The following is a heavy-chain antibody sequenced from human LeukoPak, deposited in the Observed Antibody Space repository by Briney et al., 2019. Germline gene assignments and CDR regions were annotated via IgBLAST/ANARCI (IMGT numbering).Heavy chain of an antibody. D-gene: IGHD2-2*01. J-gene: IGHJ4*02. CDR1: GFTFSSYE. V-gene: IGHV3-48*03. Sequence: QPGGSLRLSCAASGFTFSSYEMNWVRQAPGKGLEWVSYISSSGSTIYYADSVKGRFTISRDNAKNSLYLRMNSLRAEDTAVYYCARVRREYRQIDYWGQGTLVTVSS. CDR3: ARVRREYRQIDY. CDR2: ISSSGSTI.